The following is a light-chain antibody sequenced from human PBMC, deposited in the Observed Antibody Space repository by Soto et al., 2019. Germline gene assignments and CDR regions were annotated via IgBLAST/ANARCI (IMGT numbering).Light chain of an antibody. J-gene: IGKJ2*01. CDR1: QSVSSSY. Sequence: EIVLSQSPGTLSLSPGERATLSCGARQSVSSSYLAWYQQKPGQAPRLLIYGASSRATGIPDRFSGSGSGTDFTLTISRLEPEDFAVYYCQQYGSSPGYTFGQGTKLEIK. V-gene: IGKV3-20*01. CDR3: QQYGSSPGYT. CDR2: GAS.